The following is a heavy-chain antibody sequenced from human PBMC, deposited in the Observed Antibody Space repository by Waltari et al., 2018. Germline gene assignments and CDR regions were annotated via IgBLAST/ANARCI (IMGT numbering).Heavy chain of an antibody. V-gene: IGHV3-30*03. Sequence: QVQLVESGGGVVQPGRSLRLYCAASGFTFSSYGIPWVRQAPGKGLEWVAVISYDGSNKYYADSVKGRFTISRDNSKNTLYLQMNSLRAEDTAVYYCARDYGDYDYWGQGTLVTVSS. CDR1: GFTFSSYG. D-gene: IGHD4-17*01. J-gene: IGHJ4*02. CDR3: ARDYGDYDY. CDR2: ISYDGSNK.